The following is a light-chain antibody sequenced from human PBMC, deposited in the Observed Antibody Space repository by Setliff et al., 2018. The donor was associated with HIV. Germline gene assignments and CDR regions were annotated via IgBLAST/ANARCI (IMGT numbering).Light chain of an antibody. CDR3: CSYAGSSTFPYV. CDR1: SSDVGSYNL. CDR2: EVT. J-gene: IGLJ1*01. Sequence: QSALTKPASVSGSPGQSITISCTGTSSDVGSYNLVSWYQQHPGKAPKVMIYEVTKRPSGVSNRFSGSKSGNAASLTISGLQAEDEADYHCCSYAGSSTFPYVFGTGTKVTVL. V-gene: IGLV2-23*02.